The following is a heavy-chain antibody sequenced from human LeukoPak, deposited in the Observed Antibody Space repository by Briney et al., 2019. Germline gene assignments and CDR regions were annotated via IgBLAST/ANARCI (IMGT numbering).Heavy chain of an antibody. CDR2: ISYDGSNK. CDR1: GFTFSSYA. CDR3: ARDSLGLDY. V-gene: IGHV3-30*15. Sequence: PGRSLRLSCAASGFTFSSYAMHWVRQAPGKGLEWVAVISYDGSNKYYADSVKGRFTISRDNSKNTLYLQMSSLRAEDTAVYYCARDSLGLDYWGQGTLVTVSS. J-gene: IGHJ4*02. D-gene: IGHD3/OR15-3a*01.